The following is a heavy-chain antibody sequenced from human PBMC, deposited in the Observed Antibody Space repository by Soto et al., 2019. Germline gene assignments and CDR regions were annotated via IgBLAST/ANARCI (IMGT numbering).Heavy chain of an antibody. Sequence: PGGSLRLSCAASGFTFSGYAMSWVRQIPGKGLEWVSGTTNSGGTTYYAGSVKGRFTISRDNSKNTLYLQMKSLRAEDTAVYYCAKNPGYYYDSTGYHFDYWGQGT. CDR2: TTNSGGTT. D-gene: IGHD3-22*01. V-gene: IGHV3-23*01. CDR3: AKNPGYYYDSTGYHFDY. CDR1: GFTFSGYA. J-gene: IGHJ4*02.